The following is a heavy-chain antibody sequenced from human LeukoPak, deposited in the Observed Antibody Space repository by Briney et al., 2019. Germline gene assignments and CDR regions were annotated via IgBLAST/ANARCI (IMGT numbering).Heavy chain of an antibody. V-gene: IGHV4-59*01. D-gene: IGHD3-3*01. J-gene: IGHJ6*02. CDR3: ARASTYDFWFGMDV. CDR1: GGSISSYY. CDR2: SYYSGST. Sequence: PSETLSLTCTVSGGSISSYYWSWIRQPPGKGLEWIGYSYYSGSTNYNPSLKSRVTISADTSKNHLSLKLNSVTAADTAVYYCARASTYDFWFGMDVWGQGTTVTVPS.